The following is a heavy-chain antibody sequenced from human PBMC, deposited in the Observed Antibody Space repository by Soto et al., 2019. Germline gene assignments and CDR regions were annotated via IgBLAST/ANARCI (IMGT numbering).Heavy chain of an antibody. CDR1: GDSVSSHSAA. CDR3: ARERYGDYGRGTFDI. V-gene: IGHV6-1*01. CDR2: TYYRSKWYN. D-gene: IGHD4-17*01. Sequence: SQTLSLTCAISGDSVSSHSAAWNWIRQSPSRGLEWLGRTYYRSKWYNDYAESVKSRITINPDTSKNQFSLQLNSVTPEDTAVYYCARERYGDYGRGTFDIWGQGTMVTVSS. J-gene: IGHJ3*02.